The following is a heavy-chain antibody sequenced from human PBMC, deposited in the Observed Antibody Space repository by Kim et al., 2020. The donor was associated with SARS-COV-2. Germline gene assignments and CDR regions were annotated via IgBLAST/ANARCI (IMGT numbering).Heavy chain of an antibody. V-gene: IGHV4-39*01. D-gene: IGHD4-17*01. Sequence: YNPSLKSRVTISVDTSKNQFSLKLSSVTAADTAVYYCARPHYGVKGYFDYWGQGTLVTVSS. CDR3: ARPHYGVKGYFDY. J-gene: IGHJ4*02.